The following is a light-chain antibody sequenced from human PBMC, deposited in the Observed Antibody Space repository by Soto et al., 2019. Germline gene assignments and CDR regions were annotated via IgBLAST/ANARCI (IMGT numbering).Light chain of an antibody. CDR3: QQYDNSPIT. Sequence: EIVMTKSPATLSVSPGERATLSCRARQSVSSNLAWYQQKPGQAPRLLIYGASTRATGIPARFSGSGSGTEFTLTISSLPSEDFAFDYCQQYDNSPITFGQGTRREIQ. V-gene: IGKV3-15*01. CDR2: GAS. CDR1: QSVSSN. J-gene: IGKJ5*01.